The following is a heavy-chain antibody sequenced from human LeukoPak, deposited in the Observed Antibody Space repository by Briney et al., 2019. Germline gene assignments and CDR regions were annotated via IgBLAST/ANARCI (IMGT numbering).Heavy chain of an antibody. CDR1: GDSVSSNSAA. J-gene: IGHJ6*03. CDR3: AREGYSYGYFYYYYYMDV. Sequence: SQTLSLTCAISGDSVSSNSAAWNWIRQPPSRGLEWLGRTYYRSKWYNDYAVSVKSRITINPDTSKNQFSLQLNSVTPEDTAVYYCAREGYSYGYFYYYYYMDVWGKGTTVTVSS. CDR2: TYYRSKWYN. V-gene: IGHV6-1*01. D-gene: IGHD5-18*01.